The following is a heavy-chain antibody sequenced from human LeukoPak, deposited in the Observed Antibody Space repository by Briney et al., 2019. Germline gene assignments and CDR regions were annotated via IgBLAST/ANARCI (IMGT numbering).Heavy chain of an antibody. J-gene: IGHJ5*02. Sequence: SETLSLTCTVSGGSMSSYYWSWIRQPPGKGLEWIGYIYYSGSTNYNPSLKSRVTISVDTSKNQFSLKLSSVTAADTAVYYCARDYSGRDWNDGSNWFDPWGQGTLVTVSS. D-gene: IGHD1-1*01. V-gene: IGHV4-59*01. CDR3: ARDYSGRDWNDGSNWFDP. CDR1: GGSMSSYY. CDR2: IYYSGST.